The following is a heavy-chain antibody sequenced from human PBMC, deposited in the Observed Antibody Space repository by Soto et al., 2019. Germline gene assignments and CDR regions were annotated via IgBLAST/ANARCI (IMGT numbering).Heavy chain of an antibody. D-gene: IGHD6-19*01. Sequence: ASETLSLTCAVSGGSFSGYYWSWIRQPPGKGLEWVGEINDSGSTNYNADLKSRGTISVEAYKNKISLKLSHITAAETAAYYCGRCRAPGIAVAGRRGWLDPWGQGTMVTVSS. J-gene: IGHJ5*02. CDR1: GGSFSGYY. V-gene: IGHV4-34*01. CDR2: INDSGST. CDR3: GRCRAPGIAVAGRRGWLDP.